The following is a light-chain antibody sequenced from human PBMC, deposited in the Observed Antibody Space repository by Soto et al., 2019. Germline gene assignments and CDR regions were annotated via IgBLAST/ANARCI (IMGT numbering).Light chain of an antibody. CDR1: SSNIGAGYD. Sequence: QSVLTQPPSMSGAPGQRVTISCTGSSSNIGAGYDVHWYQQHPGTAPKLLIFDNNNRPSGVPDRFSGSKSDTSASLAITGLRAEDEADYYCQSCDTSLSGFVVFGGGTQLTVL. V-gene: IGLV1-40*01. CDR2: DNN. J-gene: IGLJ2*01. CDR3: QSCDTSLSGFVV.